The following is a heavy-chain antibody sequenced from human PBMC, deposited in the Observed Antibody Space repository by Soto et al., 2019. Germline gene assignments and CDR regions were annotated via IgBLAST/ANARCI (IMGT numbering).Heavy chain of an antibody. V-gene: IGHV1-69*13. Sequence: GAPVEISFKASGGTFSSHAISWGRPAPRQGVEWIGGIILIFGTANYAQKFQGRVTINADESTSTAYMELSSLRSEDTAVYYCARGPEVLLWFGGLDAVDIWGQGTMVTVS. CDR3: ARGPEVLLWFGGLDAVDI. CDR2: IILIFGTA. J-gene: IGHJ3*02. D-gene: IGHD3-10*01. CDR1: GGTFSSHA.